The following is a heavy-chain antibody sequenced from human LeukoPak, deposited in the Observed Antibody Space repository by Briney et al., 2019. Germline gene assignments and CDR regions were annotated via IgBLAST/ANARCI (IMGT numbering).Heavy chain of an antibody. D-gene: IGHD1-7*01. CDR2: IYYSGRT. J-gene: IGHJ4*02. CDR1: GGSISSTSYY. V-gene: IGHV4-39*01. CDR3: ARSTGTTSVTDC. Sequence: PSETLSLTCTVSGGSISSTSYYWGWIRQPPGKGLEWIGSIYYSGRTYYNPSLKSRVTISVDTSKNQFSLKLSSVSAADTVVYYCARSTGTTSVTDCWGQGTLVTVSS.